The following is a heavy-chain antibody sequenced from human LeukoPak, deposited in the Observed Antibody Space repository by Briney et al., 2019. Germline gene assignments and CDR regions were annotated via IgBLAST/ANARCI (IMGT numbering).Heavy chain of an antibody. J-gene: IGHJ4*02. Sequence: ASVKVSCKASGYTFTSYGISWVRQAPGQGLEWMGWISAYNGNTNYAQKLQGRVTMTTDTSTSTAYMELRSPRSDDTAVYYCARDRPYNIAAAGLDYWGQGTLVTVSS. D-gene: IGHD6-13*01. CDR1: GYTFTSYG. V-gene: IGHV1-18*01. CDR3: ARDRPYNIAAAGLDY. CDR2: ISAYNGNT.